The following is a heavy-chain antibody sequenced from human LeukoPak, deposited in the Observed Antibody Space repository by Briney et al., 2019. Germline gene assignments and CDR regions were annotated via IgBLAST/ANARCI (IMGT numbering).Heavy chain of an antibody. J-gene: IGHJ4*02. CDR1: GFTFSSYS. Sequence: GGSLRLSCAASGFTFSSYSMNWVRQAPGKGLEWVSPISSSSSYIYYADSVKGRFTISRDNAKNSLYLQMNSLRAEDTAVYYCARDHASYYFDYWGQGTLVTVSS. CDR3: ARDHASYYFDY. CDR2: ISSSSSYI. V-gene: IGHV3-21*01.